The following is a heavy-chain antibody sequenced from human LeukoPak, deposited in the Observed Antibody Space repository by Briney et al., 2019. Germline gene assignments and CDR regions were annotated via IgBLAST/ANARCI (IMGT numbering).Heavy chain of an antibody. CDR2: ISDDGTRK. J-gene: IGHJ3*02. CDR1: GFTFSSYG. Sequence: GGSLRLSCAASGFTFSSYGIHWVRLAPGKGLEWVAVISDDGTRKYYADSVQGRFTISRDNSKNTVYLQMNYLRAEDMAVYYCARGFSGYAFDIWGQGTMVTVSS. CDR3: ARGFSGYAFDI. D-gene: IGHD5-12*01. V-gene: IGHV3-30*03.